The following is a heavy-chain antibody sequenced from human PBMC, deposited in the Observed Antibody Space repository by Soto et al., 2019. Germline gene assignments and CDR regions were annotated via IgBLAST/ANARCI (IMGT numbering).Heavy chain of an antibody. CDR2: MNAYNGNS. J-gene: IGHJ4*02. Sequence: QVQLVQSGAEVKKPGASVKVSCKASGYIFTNYGISWVRQAPGQGLEWMGWMNAYNGNSNYAQKVQGRVTMTTDKSTNTAYMELRSLRSDDTAVYFCGRAQSPAESDDWGQGTLVPVSS. CDR1: GYIFTNYG. CDR3: GRAQSPAESDD. V-gene: IGHV1-18*04.